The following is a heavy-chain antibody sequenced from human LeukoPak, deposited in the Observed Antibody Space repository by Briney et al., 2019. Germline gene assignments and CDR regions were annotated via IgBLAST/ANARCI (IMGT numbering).Heavy chain of an antibody. D-gene: IGHD2-15*01. CDR2: INSDGSRR. J-gene: IGHJ5*02. Sequence: GGSLRLSCAASGFTFNSYAMTWVRQAPGKGLVWVSRINSDGSRRMYADSVKGRFTISRDNARNTLYLQMNSLRAEDTATYFCTRGGYCGADNCYSGGDYFDPWGQGTPVTVSP. CDR1: GFTFNSYA. V-gene: IGHV3-74*03. CDR3: TRGGYCGADNCYSGGDYFDP.